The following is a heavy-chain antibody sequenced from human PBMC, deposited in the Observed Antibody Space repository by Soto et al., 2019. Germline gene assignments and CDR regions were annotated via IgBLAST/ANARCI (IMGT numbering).Heavy chain of an antibody. J-gene: IGHJ4*02. CDR3: ARGSRDGYNWVY. V-gene: IGHV3-11*01. CDR1: GFTFSDYS. CDR2: ISSSGTTI. Sequence: QVQLVESGGDLVKPGGSLRLSCAASGFTFSDYSMSWIRQAPGKGLEWVSYISSSGTTIYYAASVKGRFTISRDNAKRSLYLQMNSLRAEDTAVYYCARGSRDGYNWVYWGQGTLVTVSS. D-gene: IGHD5-12*01.